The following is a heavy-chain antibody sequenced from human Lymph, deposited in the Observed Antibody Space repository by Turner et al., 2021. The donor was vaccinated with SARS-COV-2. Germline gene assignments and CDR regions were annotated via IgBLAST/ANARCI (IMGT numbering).Heavy chain of an antibody. J-gene: IGHJ3*02. CDR2: INPNSGGT. CDR1: GYTFTDYY. CDR3: ARGGLYYYDSSAYYNDAFDI. V-gene: IGHV1-2*02. Sequence: QVQLVQSGAEVQKPGASVKVSCKASGYTFTDYYMHWVRQAPGQGLEWMGWINPNSGGTDYAQKFQGRVTVTRDASFNTAYMELTRLRSDETAVYYCARGGLYYYDSSAYYNDAFDIWGQGTMVTVSS. D-gene: IGHD3-22*01.